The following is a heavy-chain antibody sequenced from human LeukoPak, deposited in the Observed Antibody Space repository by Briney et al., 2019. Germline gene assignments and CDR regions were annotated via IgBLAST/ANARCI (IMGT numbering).Heavy chain of an antibody. CDR2: ITGSGDTT. V-gene: IGHV3-23*01. CDR1: GFTFNNYA. Sequence: GGSLRLSCAASGFTFNNYAMSWVRQAPGKGLEWVSAITGSGDTTYYADSVKGRFTISRDNSKNTLYLQMNSLRAEDTAVYYCATHPGDYWFGYLQLWGQGTLVTVSS. J-gene: IGHJ4*02. CDR3: ATHPGDYWFGYLQL. D-gene: IGHD3-10*01.